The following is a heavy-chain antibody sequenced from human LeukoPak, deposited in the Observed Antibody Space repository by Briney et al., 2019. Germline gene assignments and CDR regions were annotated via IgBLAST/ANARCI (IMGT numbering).Heavy chain of an antibody. J-gene: IGHJ4*02. Sequence: PGGSLTLSCVASGFTFGGYGMHWVRQAPGKGLEWVAFIRHDGTNDHYADSVQGRFTISRDNSKTTLYLEMNSLRAEDTAVYYCANLDWDTGFDYWGQGTLVTVSS. D-gene: IGHD3-9*01. CDR2: IRHDGTND. V-gene: IGHV3-30*02. CDR3: ANLDWDTGFDY. CDR1: GFTFGGYG.